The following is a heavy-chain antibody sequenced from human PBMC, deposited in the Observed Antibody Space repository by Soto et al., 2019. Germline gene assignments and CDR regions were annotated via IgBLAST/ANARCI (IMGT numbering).Heavy chain of an antibody. D-gene: IGHD6-19*01. Sequence: EVQLLESGGGLVQPGGSLRLSCAASGFTFSSYAMSWVRQAPGKGLEWVSVISGSGGSTYYADSVKGRFTISRDNSKNTLYLKMNGLRAEDRAVYYCASRASGWFFDYWGQGTLVPVSP. CDR2: ISGSGGST. CDR1: GFTFSSYA. CDR3: ASRASGWFFDY. V-gene: IGHV3-23*01. J-gene: IGHJ4*02.